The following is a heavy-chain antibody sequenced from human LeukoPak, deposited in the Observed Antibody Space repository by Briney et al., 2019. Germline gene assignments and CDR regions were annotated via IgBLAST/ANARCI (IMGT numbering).Heavy chain of an antibody. J-gene: IGHJ6*03. D-gene: IGHD3-22*01. CDR3: ARDGYYYDSSGYLSGGYYYYYYMDV. CDR1: GFPFRSYG. CDR2: IWYDGSNK. Sequence: GRSLRLSCAAPGFPFRSYGMHWVRQAPGKGLGRVAVIWYDGSNKYYADSVKGRFTLSRDNSKNSRHLHMNSLRAEDTAVYYCARDGYYYDSSGYLSGGYYYYYYMDVWGKGTTVTVSS. V-gene: IGHV3-33*01.